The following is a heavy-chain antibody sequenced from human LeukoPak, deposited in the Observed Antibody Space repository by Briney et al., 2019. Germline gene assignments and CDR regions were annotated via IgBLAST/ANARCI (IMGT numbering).Heavy chain of an antibody. CDR1: GFTFSSYS. Sequence: GGSLRLSCAASGFTFSSYSMNWVRQAPGKGLEWVSSISSSSSYIYYADSVKGRFTISRDNAKNSLYLQMNSLRAEDTAVYYCARDQGYCSGGSCFVDAFDIWGQGTMVTVSS. CDR3: ARDQGYCSGGSCFVDAFDI. D-gene: IGHD2-15*01. CDR2: ISSSSSYI. V-gene: IGHV3-21*01. J-gene: IGHJ3*02.